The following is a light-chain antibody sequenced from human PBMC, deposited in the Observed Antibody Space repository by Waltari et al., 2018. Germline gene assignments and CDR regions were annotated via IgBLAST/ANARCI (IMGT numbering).Light chain of an antibody. CDR1: TTDVGAYDF. Sequence: QSALTQPASVSGSPGQSITISCTGSTTDVGAYDFVAWYQQHPGTAPQLMVFDVTHRPSGISNRCSGSKSGDTASLTISGLQAEDEAYYYCSSYTTTNTFVFGTGTNVTVV. J-gene: IGLJ1*01. V-gene: IGLV2-14*01. CDR3: SSYTTTNTFV. CDR2: DVT.